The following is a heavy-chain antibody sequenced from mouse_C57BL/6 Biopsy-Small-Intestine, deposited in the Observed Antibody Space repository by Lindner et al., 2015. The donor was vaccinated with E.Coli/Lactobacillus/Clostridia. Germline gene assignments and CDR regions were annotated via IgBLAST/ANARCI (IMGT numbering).Heavy chain of an antibody. D-gene: IGHD2-10*01. Sequence: LQESGGGLMKPGGSLKLSCAASGFTFSSYAMSWVRQTPEKRLEWVAAISPNGGSTYYPDTVRDRFTISRDNAKNTLYLQMSSLRSEDTALYYSARQEGLLLAYWGQGDSGHCLC. CDR1: GFTFSSYA. V-gene: IGHV5-6-2*01. CDR3: ARQEGLLLAY. CDR2: ISPNGGST. J-gene: IGHJ3*01.